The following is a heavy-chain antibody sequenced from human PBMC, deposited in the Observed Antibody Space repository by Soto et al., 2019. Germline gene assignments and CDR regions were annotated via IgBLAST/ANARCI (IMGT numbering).Heavy chain of an antibody. Sequence: QPGGSLRLSCAASGFTFSSYAMSWVRQAPGKGLEWVSAISGSGGSTYYADSVKGRFTISRDNSKNTLYLQMNSLRAEDTAVYYCAKDLLRSGYCSSTSCASREGYWGQGTLVTVSS. CDR3: AKDLLRSGYCSSTSCASREGY. CDR2: ISGSGGST. V-gene: IGHV3-23*01. J-gene: IGHJ4*02. D-gene: IGHD2-2*01. CDR1: GFTFSSYA.